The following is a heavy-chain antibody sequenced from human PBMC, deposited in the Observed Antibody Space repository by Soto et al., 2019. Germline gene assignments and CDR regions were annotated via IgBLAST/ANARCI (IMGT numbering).Heavy chain of an antibody. CDR3: ARPQSGPTVVLD. D-gene: IGHD4-17*01. V-gene: IGHV3-30*03. Sequence: QVQLVESGGGVVQPGRSLRLSCAASGFTFSSYGMHWVRQAPGKGLEWVAVISYDGSNKYYADSVKGRFTISRDNSKNTLYLQMNSLRAEDTAVYYCARPQSGPTVVLDWGQGTLVTVSS. CDR2: ISYDGSNK. CDR1: GFTFSSYG. J-gene: IGHJ4*02.